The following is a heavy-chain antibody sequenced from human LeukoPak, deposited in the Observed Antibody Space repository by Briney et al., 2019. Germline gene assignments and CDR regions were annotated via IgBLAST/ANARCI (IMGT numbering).Heavy chain of an antibody. CDR3: ARDYGSGTNWFDP. CDR2: IYYSGST. CDR1: GGSLSSSSYY. V-gene: IGHV4-39*02. D-gene: IGHD3-10*01. J-gene: IGHJ5*02. Sequence: SETLSLTCTVSGGSLSSSSYYWGWIRQPPGKGLEWIGSIYYSGSTYYNPSLKSRVTISVDTSKNQFSLKLSSVTAADTAVYYCARDYGSGTNWFDPWGQGTLVTVSS.